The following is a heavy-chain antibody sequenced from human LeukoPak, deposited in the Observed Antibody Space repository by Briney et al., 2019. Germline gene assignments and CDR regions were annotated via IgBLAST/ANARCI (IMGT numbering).Heavy chain of an antibody. Sequence: ASVKVSCKASGYTFTSYGISWVRQAPGQGLEWMGWISGYNGNTNDAQKFQGRVTMTTDTSTSTAYMELRSLRSDDTAVYYCAYSAVVPYFDYWGQGTLVTVSS. CDR3: AYSAVVPYFDY. CDR1: GYTFTSYG. D-gene: IGHD4-23*01. J-gene: IGHJ4*02. V-gene: IGHV1-18*01. CDR2: ISGYNGNT.